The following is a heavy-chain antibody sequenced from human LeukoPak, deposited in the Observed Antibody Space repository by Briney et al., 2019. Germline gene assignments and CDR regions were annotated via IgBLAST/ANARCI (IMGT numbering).Heavy chain of an antibody. CDR3: VRGITMFQH. D-gene: IGHD3-10*01. CDR1: GIIFSNYW. V-gene: IGHV3-74*01. Sequence: GGSLRLSCAASGIIFSNYWMHWVRQAPGKGLVWVSRINRDGSSTSYADSVKGRFTISRDNAKNTLYLQMNSLRAEDTALYYCVRGITMFQHWGQGTLVTVSS. CDR2: INRDGSST. J-gene: IGHJ1*01.